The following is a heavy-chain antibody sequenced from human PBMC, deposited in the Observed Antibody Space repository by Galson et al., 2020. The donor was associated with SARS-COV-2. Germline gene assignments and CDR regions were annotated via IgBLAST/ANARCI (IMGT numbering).Heavy chain of an antibody. J-gene: IGHJ5*02. CDR1: GFTFSSYA. CDR3: AKDDSSGYSTSWFDP. CDR2: ITYDGSNK. Sequence: GGSLRLSCAASGFTFSSYAMSWVRQAPGKGLEWVAVITYDGSNKYYADSVKGRFTISRDNSKNTLYLQMNSLRAEDTAVYYCAKDDSSGYSTSWFDPWGQGTLVTVSS. D-gene: IGHD3-22*01. V-gene: IGHV3-30*18.